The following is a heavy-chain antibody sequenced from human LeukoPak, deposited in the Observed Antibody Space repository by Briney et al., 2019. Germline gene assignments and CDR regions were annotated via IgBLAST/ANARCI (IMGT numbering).Heavy chain of an antibody. V-gene: IGHV3-33*01. CDR3: ARGLDLEYFQR. J-gene: IGHJ1*01. D-gene: IGHD4-11*01. CDR2: IWSDGSNK. Sequence: PGGSLRLSCIVSGFTFSTYDMHWVRQAPGKGLQWVAVIWSDGSNKYYTDSVKGRFTISRDNPKNTLYLQMNNLRAEDTAVYHCARGLDLEYFQRWGQGTLVTVSS. CDR1: GFTFSTYD.